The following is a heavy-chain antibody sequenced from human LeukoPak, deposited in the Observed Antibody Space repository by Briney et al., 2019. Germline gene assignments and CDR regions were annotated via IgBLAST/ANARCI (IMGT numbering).Heavy chain of an antibody. D-gene: IGHD3-10*01. CDR2: MNPNSGNT. J-gene: IGHJ5*02. Sequence: ASVKVSCKASGYTFTSYDINWVRQATGQGLEWMGWMNPNSGNTGYAQKFQGRVTMTRNTSISTAYVELSSLRSEDTAVYYCARGPRFGGSRKNWFDPWGQGTLVTVSS. CDR3: ARGPRFGGSRKNWFDP. CDR1: GYTFTSYD. V-gene: IGHV1-8*01.